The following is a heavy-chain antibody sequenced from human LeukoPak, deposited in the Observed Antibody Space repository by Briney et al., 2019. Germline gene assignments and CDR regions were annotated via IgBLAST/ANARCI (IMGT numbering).Heavy chain of an antibody. V-gene: IGHV1-2*02. D-gene: IGHD5-18*01. Sequence: ASVKVSCKASGYTFTGYFVHWVRQAPGQGLEWMGWISPNSGGTNYSQKFQGRVTMTRDTSISTAYMELSRLRSDDTAVYYCARTSAPGGYWIPYMDVWGKGTTVTVSS. CDR3: ARTSAPGGYWIPYMDV. CDR1: GYTFTGYF. CDR2: ISPNSGGT. J-gene: IGHJ6*03.